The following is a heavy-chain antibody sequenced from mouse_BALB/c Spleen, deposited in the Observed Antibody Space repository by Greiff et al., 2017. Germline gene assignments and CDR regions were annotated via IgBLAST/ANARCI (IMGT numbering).Heavy chain of an antibody. CDR1: GFAFSSYD. CDR3: ARLGTAGTGAY. V-gene: IGHV5-12-1*01. Sequence: EVQGVESGGGLVKPGGSLKLSCAASGFAFSSYDMSWVRQTPEKRLEWVAYISSGGGSTYYPDTVKGRFTISRDNAKNTLYLQMSSLKSEDTAMYYCARLGTAGTGAYWGQGTLVTVSA. J-gene: IGHJ3*01. D-gene: IGHD4-1*01. CDR2: ISSGGGST.